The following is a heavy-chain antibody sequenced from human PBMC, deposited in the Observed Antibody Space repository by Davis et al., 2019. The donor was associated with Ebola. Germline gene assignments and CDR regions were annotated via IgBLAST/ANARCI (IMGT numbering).Heavy chain of an antibody. J-gene: IGHJ4*02. D-gene: IGHD3-10*01. CDR3: AKRSTYYYGSGSYLDY. CDR1: GFTFSSYW. V-gene: IGHV3-74*01. Sequence: GESLKISCAASGFTFSSYWMHWVRQAPGKGLVWVSRINSDGSSTSYADSVKGRFTISRDNAKNTLYLQMNSLRAEDTAVYYCAKRSTYYYGSGSYLDYWGQGTLVTVSS. CDR2: INSDGSST.